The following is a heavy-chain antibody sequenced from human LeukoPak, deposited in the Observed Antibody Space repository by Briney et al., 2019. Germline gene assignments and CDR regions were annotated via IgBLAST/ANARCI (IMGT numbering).Heavy chain of an antibody. D-gene: IGHD3-10*01. CDR3: ARVRAIRGVIIQYYFDY. CDR2: IKQDGSEK. V-gene: IGHV3-7*01. Sequence: SGGSLRLSCAASGFTFSSYWMSWVRQAPGKGLEWVANIKQDGSEKYYVDSVKGRFTISRDNAKNSLYLQMNSLRAEDTAVYYCARVRAIRGVIIQYYFDYWGQGTLVTVSS. J-gene: IGHJ4*02. CDR1: GFTFSSYW.